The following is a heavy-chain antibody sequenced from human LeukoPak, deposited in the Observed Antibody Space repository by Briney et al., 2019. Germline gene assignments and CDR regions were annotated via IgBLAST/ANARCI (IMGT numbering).Heavy chain of an antibody. J-gene: IGHJ4*02. CDR1: GGSFSGYY. CDR2: INHSGST. CDR3: ARGGSKSPNYYGSGSYHRY. D-gene: IGHD3-10*01. V-gene: IGHV4-34*01. Sequence: SETLSLTCAVYGGSFSGYYWSWIRQPPGKGLEWIGEINHSGSTNYNPSLKSRVTISVDTSKNQFSLKLSSVTAADTAVYYCARGGSKSPNYYGSGSYHRYWGQGTLATVSS.